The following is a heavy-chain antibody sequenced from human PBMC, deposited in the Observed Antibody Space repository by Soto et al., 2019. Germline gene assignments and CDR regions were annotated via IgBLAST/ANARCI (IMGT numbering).Heavy chain of an antibody. J-gene: IGHJ5*02. CDR1: GFTFSSSA. D-gene: IGHD6-19*01. CDR2: IRVGGGDT. Sequence: EVRLLESGGGLAQPGGSRRLSCAASGFTFSSSAMNWVRQAPGKGLEWVSSIRVGGGDTFYADSVRGRFTVSRDISRNTLYLQINSLRAEDTAIYYCAKCSVGTVRTSGWCNWFDPWGQGTLVTVSS. CDR3: AKCSVGTVRTSGWCNWFDP. V-gene: IGHV3-23*01.